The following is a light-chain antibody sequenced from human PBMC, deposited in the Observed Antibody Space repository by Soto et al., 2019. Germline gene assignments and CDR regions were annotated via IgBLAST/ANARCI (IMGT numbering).Light chain of an antibody. CDR2: LAS. CDR3: QQYHMWPPV. J-gene: IGKJ2*01. CDR1: ESIRSD. Sequence: EIVMTQSPATLSVSPGERATLSCRASESIRSDLAWYLQKPGQAPRLLIYLASSRATAVPARFSGSGSGTDFTLTITSLQSEDFGVYYCQQYHMWPPVFGQGTKVDIK. V-gene: IGKV3-15*01.